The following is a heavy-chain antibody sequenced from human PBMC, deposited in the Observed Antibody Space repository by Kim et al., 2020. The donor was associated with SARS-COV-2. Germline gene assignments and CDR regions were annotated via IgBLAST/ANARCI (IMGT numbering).Heavy chain of an antibody. V-gene: IGHV1-46*01. J-gene: IGHJ6*02. CDR2: INPSGGST. Sequence: ASVKVSCKASGYTFTSYYMHWVRQAPGQGLEWMGIINPSGGSTSYAQKFQDRVTMIRDTSTSTVYMELSSLRSEDTAVYYCARVPRIQLWSPSYGMDVWGQGTTVTVSS. CDR3: ARVPRIQLWSPSYGMDV. CDR1: GYTFTSYY. D-gene: IGHD5-18*01.